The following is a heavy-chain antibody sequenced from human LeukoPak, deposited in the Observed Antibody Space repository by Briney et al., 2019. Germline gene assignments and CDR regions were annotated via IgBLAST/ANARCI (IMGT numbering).Heavy chain of an antibody. Sequence: PGGSLRLSCATSGLTFRTTWMHWVRQAPGKGLMWVSRMNGEGTTIDYADSVKGRFTVSRDYAKNTLFLQMNNLRTEDTALYFCATARNFRFEYWGQGPLVIVSA. J-gene: IGHJ4*02. CDR3: ATARNFRFEY. V-gene: IGHV3-74*01. CDR1: GLTFRTTW. D-gene: IGHD1-7*01. CDR2: MNGEGTTI.